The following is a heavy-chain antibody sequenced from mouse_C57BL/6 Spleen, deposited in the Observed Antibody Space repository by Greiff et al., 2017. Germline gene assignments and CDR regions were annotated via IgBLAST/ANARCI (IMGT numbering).Heavy chain of an antibody. CDR1: GYTFTSYG. CDR3: ARGYYDPFDY. D-gene: IGHD2-4*01. Sequence: QVHVKQSGAELARPGASVKLSCKASGYTFTSYGISWVKQRTGQGLEWIGEIYPRSGNTYYNEKFKGKATLTADKSSSTAYMELRSLTSEDSAVYFCARGYYDPFDYWGQGTTLTVSS. CDR2: IYPRSGNT. J-gene: IGHJ2*01. V-gene: IGHV1-81*01.